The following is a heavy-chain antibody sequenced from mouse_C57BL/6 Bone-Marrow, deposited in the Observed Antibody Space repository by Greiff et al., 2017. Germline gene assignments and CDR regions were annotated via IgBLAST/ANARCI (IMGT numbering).Heavy chain of an antibody. CDR2: INPYYGGP. J-gene: IGHJ1*03. CDR1: GYTFTDYY. Sequence: VQLQQSGPVLVKPGASVKMSCKASGYTFTDYYMNWVKQSHGKSLEWIGVINPYYGGPSYNQTFKGTATLTVVTSSCTAYMVLICLTSADSAVFYGAREEGGGYWDDWGKGTTGT. V-gene: IGHV1-19*01. CDR3: AREEGGGYWDD.